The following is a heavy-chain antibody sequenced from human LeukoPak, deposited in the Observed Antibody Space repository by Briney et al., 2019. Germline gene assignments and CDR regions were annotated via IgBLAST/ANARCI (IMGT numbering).Heavy chain of an antibody. J-gene: IGHJ2*01. CDR2: VHDTGST. Sequence: SETLSLTCRVSGSSVSTFYWSWLRQSPGTGLEWIGFVHDTGSTAYNPSLKSRVTISLETSKNRLSLMLTSVTAADTAMYYCARGSTDVYWYLDVWGRGTLVTVSS. CDR1: GSSVSTFY. CDR3: ARGSTDVYWYLDV. D-gene: IGHD1-26*01. V-gene: IGHV4-59*02.